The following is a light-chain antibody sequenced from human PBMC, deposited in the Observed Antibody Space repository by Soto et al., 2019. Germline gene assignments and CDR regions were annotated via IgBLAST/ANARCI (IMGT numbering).Light chain of an antibody. CDR3: QQYQSYSWT. V-gene: IGKV1-5*03. CDR2: KAS. CDR1: QTISNS. Sequence: DIQMTQSPSTLSASVGDRVTITCRASQTISNSLAWYQQKPGKAPKLLIYKASTLESGVPFRFSGSGSGTEFTLAISRLQPDDFATYYCQQYQSYSWTFGQGTRVEIK. J-gene: IGKJ1*01.